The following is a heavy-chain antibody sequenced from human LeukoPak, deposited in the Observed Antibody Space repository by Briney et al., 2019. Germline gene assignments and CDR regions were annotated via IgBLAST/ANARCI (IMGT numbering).Heavy chain of an antibody. J-gene: IGHJ3*02. D-gene: IGHD3-10*01. Sequence: PSETLSLTCTVSVGSFSTTTYYWGWIRQPPGKGLEWIGSIYYGGSTYYSPSLKSRVTTSLDTSKHQFSLKLSSVTAADTAVYYCSFNLGSGSYAFDIWGQGTMVTVSS. CDR2: IYYGGST. CDR3: SFNLGSGSYAFDI. CDR1: VGSFSTTTYY. V-gene: IGHV4-39*07.